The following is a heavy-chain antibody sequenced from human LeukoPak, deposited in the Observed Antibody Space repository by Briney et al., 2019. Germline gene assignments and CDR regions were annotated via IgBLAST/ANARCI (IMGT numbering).Heavy chain of an antibody. CDR3: ARDYYDSSGCPLDP. D-gene: IGHD3-22*01. Sequence: GASVKVSCKASGYTFTSYGISWVRQATGQGLEWMGWISAYNGNTNYAQKLQGRVTMTTDTSTSTAYMELRSLRSDDTAVYYCARDYYDSSGCPLDPWGQGTLVTVSS. V-gene: IGHV1-18*01. CDR2: ISAYNGNT. CDR1: GYTFTSYG. J-gene: IGHJ5*02.